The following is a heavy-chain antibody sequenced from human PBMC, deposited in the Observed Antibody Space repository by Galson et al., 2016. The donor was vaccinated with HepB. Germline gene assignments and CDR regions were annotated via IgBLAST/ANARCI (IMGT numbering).Heavy chain of an antibody. V-gene: IGHV3-30*18. Sequence: LRLSCAASGFTFSNFDMNWVRQTPGKGLEWVAVISFDGNKEYYADSAKGRFVISRDNSKRTLYLQMNSLTTEDTAVYFCAKDGRKFRGIFTGGAGNWGQGTLVTVSS. J-gene: IGHJ4*02. CDR1: GFTFSNFD. CDR2: ISFDGNKE. D-gene: IGHD3-9*01. CDR3: AKDGRKFRGIFTGGAGN.